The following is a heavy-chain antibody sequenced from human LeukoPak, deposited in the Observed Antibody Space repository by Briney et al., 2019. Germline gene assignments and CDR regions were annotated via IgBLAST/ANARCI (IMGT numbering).Heavy chain of an antibody. V-gene: IGHV3-7*01. CDR1: GISFSNYW. J-gene: IGHJ2*01. CDR3: ARWTDWYFDL. D-gene: IGHD3/OR15-3a*01. CDR2: IKGDGSDK. Sequence: GGSLRLSCAASGISFSNYWMTWIRQAPEKGLQWVANIKGDGSDKNYADSVKGRFTISRDNAKNLLYLQMNSLRAEDTAVYYCARWTDWYFDLWGRGTLVTVSS.